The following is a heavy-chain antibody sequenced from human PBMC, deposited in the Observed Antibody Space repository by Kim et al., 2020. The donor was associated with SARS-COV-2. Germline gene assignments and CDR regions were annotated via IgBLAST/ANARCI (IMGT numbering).Heavy chain of an antibody. Sequence: ASVKVSCKASGYTFTGYYMHWVRQAPGQGLEWMGWINPNSGGTNYAQKFQGWVTMTRDTSISTAYMELSRLTSDDTAVYYCATSRSGATAGDDAFDIWGQGTMVIVSS. V-gene: IGHV1-2*04. CDR2: INPNSGGT. CDR3: ATSRSGATAGDDAFDI. D-gene: IGHD1-26*01. CDR1: GYTFTGYY. J-gene: IGHJ3*02.